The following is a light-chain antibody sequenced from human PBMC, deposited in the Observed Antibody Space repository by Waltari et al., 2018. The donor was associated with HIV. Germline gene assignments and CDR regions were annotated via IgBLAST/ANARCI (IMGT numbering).Light chain of an antibody. V-gene: IGKV2D-29*01. CDR3: LQSIDFPIT. J-gene: IGKJ4*01. CDR2: ESH. Sequence: ILMTQTPVSLSVTPGQPASISCMSSQTLLHSDGKSYLYWYLQKAGQPPPLRISESHKRLHGVPARFSGSGAGTHIILTISRVEAEDVGVYYCLQSIDFPITFGGGTKVEIK. CDR1: QTLLHSDGKSY.